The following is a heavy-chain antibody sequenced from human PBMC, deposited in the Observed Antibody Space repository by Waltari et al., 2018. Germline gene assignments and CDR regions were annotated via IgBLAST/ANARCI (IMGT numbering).Heavy chain of an antibody. D-gene: IGHD3-10*01. V-gene: IGHV4-34*01. J-gene: IGHJ4*02. Sequence: QVQLQQWGAGLLKPSETLSLTCAVYGGSFSGYYWSWIRQPPGKGLEWIGEINHSGSTNYNPSLKSRVTISVDTSKNQFSLKLSSVTAADTAVYYCASGDYYGSGSYYCYWGQGTLVTVSS. CDR2: INHSGST. CDR3: ASGDYYGSGSYYCY. CDR1: GGSFSGYY.